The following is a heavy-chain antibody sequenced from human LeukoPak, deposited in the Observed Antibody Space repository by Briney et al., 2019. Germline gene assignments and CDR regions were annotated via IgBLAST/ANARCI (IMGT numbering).Heavy chain of an antibody. Sequence: GGSLRLSCAASGFTFSSYSMNWVRQAPGKGLEWVSYISSSGGTIYYADSVKGRLTISRDNAKNSLYLQMNSLRAEDTAVYYCARDGGSYNTYAFDIWGQGTMVTVSS. D-gene: IGHD1-26*01. CDR3: ARDGGSYNTYAFDI. CDR2: ISSSGGTI. CDR1: GFTFSSYS. J-gene: IGHJ3*02. V-gene: IGHV3-48*04.